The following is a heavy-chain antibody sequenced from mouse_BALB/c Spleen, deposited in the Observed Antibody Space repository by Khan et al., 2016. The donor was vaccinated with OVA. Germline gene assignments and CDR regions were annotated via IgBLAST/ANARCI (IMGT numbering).Heavy chain of an antibody. Sequence: EVQPQESGPGLVKPSQSLSLTCTVTGYSITSDYAWNWIRQFPGNKLEWMGYISYSGSTSYNPSLKSRISITRDTSKNQFFLQLNSVTTEDTATYYCARSIMANWGQGTTLTVSS. J-gene: IGHJ2*01. CDR3: ARSIMAN. V-gene: IGHV3-2*02. CDR2: ISYSGST. CDR1: GYSITSDYA.